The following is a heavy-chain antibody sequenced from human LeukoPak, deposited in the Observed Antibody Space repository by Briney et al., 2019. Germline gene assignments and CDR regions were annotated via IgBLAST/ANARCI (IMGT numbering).Heavy chain of an antibody. V-gene: IGHV3-23*01. CDR1: GFTFSSYA. Sequence: GGSLRLSCAASGFTFSSYAVSWVRQAPGKGLEWVSAISGSGGSTNYADSVKGRFTISRDNAKNSLYLQMNSLRAEDTAVYYCAELGITMIGGVWGKGTTVTISS. D-gene: IGHD3-10*02. CDR2: ISGSGGST. CDR3: AELGITMIGGV. J-gene: IGHJ6*04.